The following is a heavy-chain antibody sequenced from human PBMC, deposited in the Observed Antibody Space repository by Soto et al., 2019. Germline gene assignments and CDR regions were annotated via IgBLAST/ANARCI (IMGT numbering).Heavy chain of an antibody. CDR3: ARGVKYKSGYGFDY. CDR1: GGSISSGGYS. J-gene: IGHJ4*02. CDR2: IYHSGST. Sequence: SETLSLTCAVSGGSISSGGYSWSWIRQPPGKGLEWIGYIYHSGSTYYNPSLKSRVTISVDRSKNQFSLKLSSVTAADTAVYYCARGVKYKSGYGFDYWGQGTLVTVSS. V-gene: IGHV4-30-2*01. D-gene: IGHD5-12*01.